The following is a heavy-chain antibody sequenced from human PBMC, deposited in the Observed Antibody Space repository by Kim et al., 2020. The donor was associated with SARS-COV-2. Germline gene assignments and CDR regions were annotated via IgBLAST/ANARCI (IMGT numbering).Heavy chain of an antibody. V-gene: IGHV3-21*01. CDR2: ISSSSSYI. J-gene: IGHJ4*02. Sequence: GGSLRLSCAASGFTFSSYSMNWVRQAPGKGLEWVSSISSSSSYIYYADSVKGRFTISRDNAKNSLYLQMNSLRAEDTAVYYCARVWGVRGVKMIDYWGQGTLVTVSS. CDR3: ARVWGVRGVKMIDY. D-gene: IGHD3-10*01. CDR1: GFTFSSYS.